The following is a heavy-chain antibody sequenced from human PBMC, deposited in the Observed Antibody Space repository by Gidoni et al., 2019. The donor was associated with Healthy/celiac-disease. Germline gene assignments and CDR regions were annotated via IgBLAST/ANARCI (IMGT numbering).Heavy chain of an antibody. CDR2: ISDDGSNK. Sequence: QVQLVESGGAVVQPWRSLRLSCAASGFTFSSYAMHWVRQAPGKGLEWVAVISDDGSNKYYADSVKGRFTISRDNSKNTLYLQMNSLRAEDTAVYYCARGYCSGGSCYSWYFDLWGRGTLVTVSS. J-gene: IGHJ2*01. V-gene: IGHV3-30-3*01. CDR3: ARGYCSGGSCYSWYFDL. CDR1: GFTFSSYA. D-gene: IGHD2-15*01.